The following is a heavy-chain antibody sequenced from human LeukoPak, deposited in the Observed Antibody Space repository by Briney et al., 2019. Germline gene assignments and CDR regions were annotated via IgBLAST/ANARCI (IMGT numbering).Heavy chain of an antibody. V-gene: IGHV3-64D*06. Sequence: GGSLRLSCSASGFTFSSYAMHWVRQAPGKGPEYVSAISSNGGSTYYADSVKGRFTISRDNSKNTLYLQMSSLRAEDTAVYYCVGRYCSSTSCPYYFDYWGQGTLVTVSS. CDR2: ISSNGGST. CDR3: VGRYCSSTSCPYYFDY. J-gene: IGHJ4*02. D-gene: IGHD2-2*01. CDR1: GFTFSSYA.